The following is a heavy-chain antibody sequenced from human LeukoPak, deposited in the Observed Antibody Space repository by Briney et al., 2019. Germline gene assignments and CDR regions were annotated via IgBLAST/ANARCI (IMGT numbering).Heavy chain of an antibody. CDR2: IYYSGST. V-gene: IGHV4-59*01. Sequence: SETLSLTCTVSGGSISSYYWSWIRQPPGKGLEWIGYIYYSGSTNYNPSLKSRVTISVDTSKNQFSLKLSSVTAADTAVYYCARDRYYYDSRGYYSADAFDIWGQGTMVTVSS. J-gene: IGHJ3*02. D-gene: IGHD3-22*01. CDR3: ARDRYYYDSRGYYSADAFDI. CDR1: GGSISSYY.